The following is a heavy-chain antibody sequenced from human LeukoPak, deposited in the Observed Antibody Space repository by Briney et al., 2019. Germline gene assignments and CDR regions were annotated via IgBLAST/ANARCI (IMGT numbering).Heavy chain of an antibody. J-gene: IGHJ4*02. D-gene: IGHD3-22*01. V-gene: IGHV1-46*01. Sequence: ASVKVSCKASGYTFTSYYMHWVRQAPGQGLEWMGIINPSGGSTSYAQKFQGRVTMTRDTSTSTVYMELSSLRSEDTAVYDCARGSYYYDSSGLYYFDYWGQGTLVTVSS. CDR1: GYTFTSYY. CDR3: ARGSYYYDSSGLYYFDY. CDR2: INPSGGST.